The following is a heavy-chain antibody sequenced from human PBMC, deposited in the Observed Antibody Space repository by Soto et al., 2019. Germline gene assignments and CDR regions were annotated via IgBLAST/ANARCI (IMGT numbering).Heavy chain of an antibody. CDR2: INAGNGNT. D-gene: IGHD5-12*01. J-gene: IGHJ6*03. CDR3: AREWIYHYYHMAV. CDR1: GYTFTNYA. Sequence: GASVKVSCKGSGYTFTNYAIHWVRQAPGQRLEWMGWINAGNGNTKYSQKFQGRVTITRDTSATTAYMELSSLRSEDTAIYYCAREWIYHYYHMAVGGKGPTVTVSS. V-gene: IGHV1-3*01.